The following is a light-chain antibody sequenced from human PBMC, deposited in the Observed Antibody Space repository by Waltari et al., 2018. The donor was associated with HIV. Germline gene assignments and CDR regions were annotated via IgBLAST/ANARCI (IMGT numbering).Light chain of an antibody. V-gene: IGKV3-20*01. J-gene: IGKJ2*01. Sequence: EIVLTQSPGTLSLSPGERATLSCRASQSVSSSYLAWYQQKPGQAPRLLIYGASSRATGIQDRFSGSGSGTDFTLTISRLEPEDFAVYYCQQYGSSPLMYTFGQGTKLEIK. CDR1: QSVSSSY. CDR3: QQYGSSPLMYT. CDR2: GAS.